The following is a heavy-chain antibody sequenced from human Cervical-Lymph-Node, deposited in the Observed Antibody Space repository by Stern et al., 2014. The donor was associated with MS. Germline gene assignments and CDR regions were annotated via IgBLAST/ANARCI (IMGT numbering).Heavy chain of an antibody. V-gene: IGHV3-74*01. CDR3: ARDNYGTDY. Sequence: EVQLLESGGDLVPPGGSLRLSCVASGFTFSHYWMQWVRQAPGKGLVWVSHITSDGSSTTYADSVKGRFTVSRDNAKNTLYLQMDSLRAEDTAVYFCARDNYGTDYWGQGTLVTVSS. CDR2: ITSDGSST. J-gene: IGHJ4*02. CDR1: GFTFSHYW. D-gene: IGHD3-16*01.